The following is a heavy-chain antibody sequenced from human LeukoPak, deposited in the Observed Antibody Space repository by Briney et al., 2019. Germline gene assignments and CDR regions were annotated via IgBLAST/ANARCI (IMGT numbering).Heavy chain of an antibody. D-gene: IGHD5-12*01. CDR3: AKFGYEDP. V-gene: IGHV3-30*18. Sequence: PGRSLRLSCAASGFTFSSYGMHWVRQAPGKGLEWVAVISYDGSNKYYADSVKGRFTISRDNSKNTLYLQMNSLRAEDTAVYYCAKFGYEDPWGQGTLVTVSS. J-gene: IGHJ5*02. CDR1: GFTFSSYG. CDR2: ISYDGSNK.